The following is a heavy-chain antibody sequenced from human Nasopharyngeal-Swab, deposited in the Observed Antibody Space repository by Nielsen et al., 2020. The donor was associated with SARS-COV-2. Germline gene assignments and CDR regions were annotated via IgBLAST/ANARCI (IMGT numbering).Heavy chain of an antibody. CDR2: INHSGST. CDR1: GGSFSADY. J-gene: IGHJ6*03. Sequence: GSLRLSCAVYGGSFSADYWGWIRQPPGRGLEWIGEINHSGSTNYNPSLKSRVTISVDQSKNQFSLRLSSVTAADTAVYYCARGLSGIVPSPILGLGPYYYYYYMDVWGIWTTVNFSS. D-gene: IGHD7-27*01. CDR3: ARGLSGIVPSPILGLGPYYYYYYMDV. V-gene: IGHV4-34*01.